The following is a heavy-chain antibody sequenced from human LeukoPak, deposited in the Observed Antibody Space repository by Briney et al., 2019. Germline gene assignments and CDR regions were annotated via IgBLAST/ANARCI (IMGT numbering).Heavy chain of an antibody. CDR2: LGSSIRYV. D-gene: IGHD6-13*01. CDR1: GFSISIYN. Sequence: KPGGSLRLSCAASGFSISIYNMNWVRQAPGKGLEWVSFLGSSIRYVKYADSVKGRFTISRDDAKNSLYLQMNSLRVEDTAVYYRARDPRIATAGYYFDSWGQGVLVTVSS. V-gene: IGHV3-21*01. J-gene: IGHJ4*02. CDR3: ARDPRIATAGYYFDS.